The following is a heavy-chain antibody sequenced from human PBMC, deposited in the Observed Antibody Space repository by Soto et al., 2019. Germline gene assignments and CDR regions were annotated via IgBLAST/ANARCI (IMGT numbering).Heavy chain of an antibody. CDR2: TYYRSKWYN. CDR3: ARDNCISTSCQNENYYYYGMDV. CDR1: GDKVSSNSAA. Sequence: RTQTLPITYDISGDKVSSNSAAWNWIRQSPSRGLEWLGRTYYRSKWYNDYAVSVKSRITINPDTSKNQFSLQLNSVTPEDTAVYYCARDNCISTSCQNENYYYYGMDVWGQGTTVTVSS. V-gene: IGHV6-1*01. D-gene: IGHD2-2*01. J-gene: IGHJ6*02.